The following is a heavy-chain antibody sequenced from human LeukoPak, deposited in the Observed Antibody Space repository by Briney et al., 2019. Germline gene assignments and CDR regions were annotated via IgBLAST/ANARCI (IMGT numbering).Heavy chain of an antibody. CDR3: ARGGRGSAAVVAPRSFDI. J-gene: IGHJ3*02. CDR2: IGISGDT. CDR1: GFTFSSYD. Sequence: PGGSLRLSCAASGFTFSSYDMHWVRQVTGKGLEWVSSIGISGDTYYADSVKGRFIISRDISKNTLYLQMNSLRAEDSALYYCARGGRGSAAVVAPRSFDIWGQGTMVTVSS. D-gene: IGHD3-22*01. V-gene: IGHV3-13*01.